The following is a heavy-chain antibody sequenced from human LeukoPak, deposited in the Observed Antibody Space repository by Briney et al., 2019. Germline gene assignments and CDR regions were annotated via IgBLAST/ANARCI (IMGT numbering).Heavy chain of an antibody. Sequence: SQTLSLTCTVSGGSISRGSYYWSWIRQPAGKGLEWIGRIYTSGSTNYNPSLNSRVTISVDTSKNQFSLKLSSVTAADTAEYYCARSSSMVRGGRTFDIWGQGTMVTVSS. CDR3: ARSSSMVRGGRTFDI. CDR1: GGSISRGSYY. J-gene: IGHJ3*02. V-gene: IGHV4-61*02. D-gene: IGHD3-10*01. CDR2: IYTSGST.